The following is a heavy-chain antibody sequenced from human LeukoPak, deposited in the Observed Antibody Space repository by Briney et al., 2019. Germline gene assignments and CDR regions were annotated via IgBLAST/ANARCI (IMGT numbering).Heavy chain of an antibody. J-gene: IGHJ3*02. Sequence: GASLQISCKGSGSTFTSYWIGWVRQLPGKGLEWMGIIYPGDSDTRYSPSFQGQVTISADKSISTAYLQWSSLKASDTAMYYCARALEMATIDAFDIWGQGTMVTVSS. D-gene: IGHD5-24*01. CDR1: GSTFTSYW. CDR3: ARALEMATIDAFDI. CDR2: IYPGDSDT. V-gene: IGHV5-51*01.